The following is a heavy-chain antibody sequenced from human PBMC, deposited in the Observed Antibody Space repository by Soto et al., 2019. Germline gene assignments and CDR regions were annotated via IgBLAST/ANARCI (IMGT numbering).Heavy chain of an antibody. CDR2: IYYSGIT. J-gene: IGHJ6*02. Sequence: QVQLQESGPGLVKPSETLSLTCTVSGGSISSYYWSWIRQPPGKGLEWIGYIYYSGITNYNPSLNXRIXISVDTSKNQFSLKLSSVTAADTAVYYCARYKSNYYYGMDVWGQGTTVTVSS. CDR3: ARYKSNYYYGMDV. V-gene: IGHV4-59*01. CDR1: GGSISSYY. D-gene: IGHD1-20*01.